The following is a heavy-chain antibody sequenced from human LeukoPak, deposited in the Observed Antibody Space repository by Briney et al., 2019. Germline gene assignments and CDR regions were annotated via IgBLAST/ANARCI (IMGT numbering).Heavy chain of an antibody. V-gene: IGHV1-24*01. CDR3: ATHDHFVVVPDEDHSHNGLDV. J-gene: IGHJ6*02. Sequence: ASVKVSCKVSGDTLSDVSIHWVRQAPGKGLEWMGSFEAEGGERIYAQKFEGRVIMTEDTSTDTAYMEMSRLTSEDTAVYYCATHDHFVVVPDEDHSHNGLDVWGQGTTVIVSS. CDR1: GDTLSDVS. D-gene: IGHD2-2*01. CDR2: FEAEGGER.